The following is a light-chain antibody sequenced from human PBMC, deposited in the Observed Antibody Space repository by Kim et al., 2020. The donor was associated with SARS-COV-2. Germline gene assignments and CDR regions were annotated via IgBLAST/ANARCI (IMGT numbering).Light chain of an antibody. V-gene: IGKV3-20*01. CDR2: DAA. Sequence: SSNYLAWYQQKPGQAPRILIFDAASRATGIPDRFSGGGSGTVFTLTISRLEPEDFAVYYCHQYGSSPLTFGGGTKVDIK. CDR3: HQYGSSPLT. J-gene: IGKJ4*01. CDR1: SSNY.